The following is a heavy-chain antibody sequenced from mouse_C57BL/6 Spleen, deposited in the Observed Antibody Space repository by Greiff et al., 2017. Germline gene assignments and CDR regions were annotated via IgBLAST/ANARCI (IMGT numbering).Heavy chain of an antibody. V-gene: IGHV1-15*01. D-gene: IGHD2-3*01. J-gene: IGHJ3*01. CDR3: TNEGYSSLAY. CDR2: IDPETGGT. CDR1: GYTFTDYE. Sequence: VQLQQSGAELVRPGASVTLSCKASGYTFTDYEMHWVKQTPVHGLEWIGAIDPETGGTAYNQKFKGKAILTADKSSSTAYMELRSLTSEDSAVYFSTNEGYSSLAYWGERTLVSVSA.